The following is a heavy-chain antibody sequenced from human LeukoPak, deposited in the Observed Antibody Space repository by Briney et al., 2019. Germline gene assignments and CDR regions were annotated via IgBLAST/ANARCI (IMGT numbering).Heavy chain of an antibody. CDR3: ARDGAYSGSY. V-gene: IGHV3-23*01. Sequence: GGSLRLSCAASGFTFSIYAMSWVRQAPRKGLEWVSGISGSGGSTYYADSVKGRFTISRDNAKNSLYLQMNSLRAEDTAVYYCARDGAYSGSYWGQGTLVTVSS. CDR2: ISGSGGST. D-gene: IGHD1-26*01. J-gene: IGHJ4*02. CDR1: GFTFSIYA.